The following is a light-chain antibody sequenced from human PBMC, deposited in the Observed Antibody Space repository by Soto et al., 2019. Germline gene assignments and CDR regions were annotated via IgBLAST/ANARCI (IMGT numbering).Light chain of an antibody. CDR3: QQIYNSPPT. V-gene: IGKV1-39*01. CDR2: AAS. Sequence: DIQMTHSPSSLAASVGDSITITCRASENIRTYLNWYQQKPGKAPKLLIYAASTLQSGIASRFSGSGCGTDFIFTIGSLQHEDFAAYFCQQIYNSPPTFGQGTNVDIK. J-gene: IGKJ1*01. CDR1: ENIRTY.